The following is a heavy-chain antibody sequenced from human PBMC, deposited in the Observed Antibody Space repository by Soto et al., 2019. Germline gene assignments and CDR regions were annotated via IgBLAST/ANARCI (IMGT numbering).Heavy chain of an antibody. CDR1: GFTFSSYG. CDR2: ISYDGSNK. J-gene: IGHJ4*02. D-gene: IGHD3-22*01. Sequence: LRLSCAASGFTFSSYGMHWVRQAPGKGLEWVAVISYDGSNKYYADSVKGRFTISRDNSKNTLYLQMNSLRAEDTAVYYCAKARYYYDSSGYFDYWGQGTLVTVSS. V-gene: IGHV3-30*18. CDR3: AKARYYYDSSGYFDY.